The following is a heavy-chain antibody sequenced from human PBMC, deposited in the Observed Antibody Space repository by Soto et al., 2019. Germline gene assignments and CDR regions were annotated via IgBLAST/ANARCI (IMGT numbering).Heavy chain of an antibody. V-gene: IGHV1-18*01. J-gene: IGHJ4*02. CDR1: GYTFNTYF. Sequence: PRASVKVSCKTSGYTFNTYFITWVRQAPGQGLEWMGWTSPHNGNTNYAEKFQGRVTMTADTITKTAYMELRNLRIDDTAVYYCARDTGNSFDYWGQGTPVT. CDR2: TSPHNGNT. CDR3: ARDTGNSFDY.